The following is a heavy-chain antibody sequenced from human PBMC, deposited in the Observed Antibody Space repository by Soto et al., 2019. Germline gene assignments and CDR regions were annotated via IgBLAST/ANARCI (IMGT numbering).Heavy chain of an antibody. CDR2: ICYSGST. CDR1: GGSISSGGYY. D-gene: IGHD6-13*01. CDR3: ARGAPAPGYSSSWRQTGVWFDP. V-gene: IGHV4-31*03. J-gene: IGHJ5*02. Sequence: QVQLQESGPGLVKPSQTLSLTCTVSGGSISSGGYYWSWIRQHPGKGLEWIGYICYSGSTYYNPSRKSRGTISVDTSKNQFSLKLSSVTAADTAVYYCARGAPAPGYSSSWRQTGVWFDPWGQGTLVTVSS.